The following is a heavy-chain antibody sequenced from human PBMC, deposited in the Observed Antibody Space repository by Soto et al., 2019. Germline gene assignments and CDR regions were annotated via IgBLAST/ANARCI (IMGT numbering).Heavy chain of an antibody. J-gene: IGHJ5*02. D-gene: IGHD2-21*02. CDR2: IYFSGTT. Sequence: QVQLQESGPGLVKTSQTLSLTCTVSGGSISSGGYYWSWIRQHPGKGLEWIGYIYFSGTTYYNPSLKSRVTISVDTSKNQFSLRLNSVTAADTAVYYCARGEYCGGDCWYNWIDPWGQGTLVTVSS. CDR3: ARGEYCGGDCWYNWIDP. V-gene: IGHV4-31*03. CDR1: GGSISSGGYY.